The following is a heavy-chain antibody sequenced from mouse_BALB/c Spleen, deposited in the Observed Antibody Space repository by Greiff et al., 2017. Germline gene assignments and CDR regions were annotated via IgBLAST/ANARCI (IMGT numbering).Heavy chain of an antibody. Sequence: VQLQQRGSVLVRPGASVKLSCKASGYTFTSSWMHWAKQRPGQGLEWIGEIHPNSGNTNYNEKFKGKATLTVDTSSSTAYVDLSSLTSEDSAVYYCARDYAMDYWGQGTSVTVSS. CDR1: GYTFTSSW. CDR3: ARDYAMDY. J-gene: IGHJ4*01. V-gene: IGHV1S130*01. CDR2: IHPNSGNT.